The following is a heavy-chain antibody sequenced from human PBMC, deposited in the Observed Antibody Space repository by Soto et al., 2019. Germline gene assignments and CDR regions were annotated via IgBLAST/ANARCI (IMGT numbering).Heavy chain of an antibody. CDR1: GDSVSSNSAA. CDR3: ARSSIAARGPWFDP. J-gene: IGHJ5*02. D-gene: IGHD6-6*01. Sequence: TQTLSLTCAISGDSVSSNSAAWNWIRQSPSRGLEWLVRTYYRSKWYNDYAVSVKSRITINPDTSKNQFSLQLNSVTPEDTAVYYCARSSIAARGPWFDPWGQGTLVTVSS. V-gene: IGHV6-1*01. CDR2: TYYRSKWYN.